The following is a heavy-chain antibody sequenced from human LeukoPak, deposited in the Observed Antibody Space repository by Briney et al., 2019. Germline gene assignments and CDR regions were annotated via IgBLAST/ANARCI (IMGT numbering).Heavy chain of an antibody. V-gene: IGHV4-4*09. J-gene: IGHJ4*02. Sequence: SGTLSLTCTVSGVSINTYYASWIRQAPGKGLEFIGFIYNGGNTNYNPSLKSRATISVDTSNNQFSLRLTSVTAADTAMYYCAAGPWELDFWGQGTLVTVSS. CDR3: AAGPWELDF. D-gene: IGHD1-26*01. CDR1: GVSINTYY. CDR2: IYNGGNT.